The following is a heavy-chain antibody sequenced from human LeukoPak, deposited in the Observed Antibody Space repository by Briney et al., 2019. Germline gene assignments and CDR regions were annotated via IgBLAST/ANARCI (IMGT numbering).Heavy chain of an antibody. V-gene: IGHV3-7*03. D-gene: IGHD2-2*01. J-gene: IGHJ4*02. CDR2: INQDGSEK. CDR1: GFTFSSYW. Sequence: GGSLRLSCAASGFTFSSYWMSWVRQAPGKGLEWVANINQDGSEKYYVDSVKGRFTVSRDNSKNTLYLQMNSLRAEDTAMYYCARGLGYCTSTTCLLPFDYWGQGTLVTVSS. CDR3: ARGLGYCTSTTCLLPFDY.